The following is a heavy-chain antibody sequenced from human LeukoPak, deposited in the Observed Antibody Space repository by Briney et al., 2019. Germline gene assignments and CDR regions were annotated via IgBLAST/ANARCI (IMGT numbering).Heavy chain of an antibody. CDR2: IRYDGSNK. Sequence: GGSLRLSCAASGFTFSSYGMHWVRQAPGKGLEWVAFIRYDGSNKYYADSVKGRFTISRDNSKNTLYLQMNSLRAEDTAVYYCAKVSRSYTSADFDYWGQGTLVTVSS. CDR1: GFTFSSYG. D-gene: IGHD3-16*01. CDR3: AKVSRSYTSADFDY. V-gene: IGHV3-30*02. J-gene: IGHJ4*02.